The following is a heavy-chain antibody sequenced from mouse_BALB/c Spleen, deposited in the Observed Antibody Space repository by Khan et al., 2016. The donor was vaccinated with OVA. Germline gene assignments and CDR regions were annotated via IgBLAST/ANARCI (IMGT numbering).Heavy chain of an antibody. Sequence: QVQLKESGAELARPGASVKMSCKASGYTFTSYTIHWIKERPGQGLEWIGYINPSNGYTNYNQKFKDKATFTTDKASTTAYLQLSSLKSDDTAVYNWVRDGAYHRNDGWFAYWGQGTLVTVSA. CDR3: VRDGAYHRNDGWFAY. J-gene: IGHJ3*01. CDR2: INPSNGYT. D-gene: IGHD2-14*01. CDR1: GYTFTSYT. V-gene: IGHV1-4*01.